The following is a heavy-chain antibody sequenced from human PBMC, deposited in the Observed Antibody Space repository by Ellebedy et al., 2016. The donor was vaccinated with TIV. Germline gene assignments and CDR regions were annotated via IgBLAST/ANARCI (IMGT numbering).Heavy chain of an antibody. CDR2: IYHSGST. D-gene: IGHD2-2*01. CDR3: ARQRTTLGDWFDP. Sequence: MPSETLSLTCAVSGASIRSHYWWLWVRHPPGKGLEWIGEIYHSGSTNYIPSLKSRVTISVDKSKNQCSLKLSSVTAADTAVYYCARQRTTLGDWFDPWGQGTLVTVSS. CDR1: GASIRSHYW. J-gene: IGHJ5*02. V-gene: IGHV4-4*02.